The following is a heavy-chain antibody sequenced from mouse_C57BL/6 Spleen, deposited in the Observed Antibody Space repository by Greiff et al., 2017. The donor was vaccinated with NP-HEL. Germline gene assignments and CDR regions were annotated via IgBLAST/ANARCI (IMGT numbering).Heavy chain of an antibody. J-gene: IGHJ4*01. CDR1: GFTFSSYT. CDR2: ISGGGGNT. V-gene: IGHV5-9*01. CDR3: ARQGSPYAMDY. D-gene: IGHD1-1*01. Sequence: DVMLVESGGGLVKPGGSLKLSCAASGFTFSSYTMSWVRQTPEKRLEWVATISGGGGNTYYPDSVKGRFTISRYNAKNTLDLQMSSLRSEDTALYYCARQGSPYAMDYWGQGTAVTVSS.